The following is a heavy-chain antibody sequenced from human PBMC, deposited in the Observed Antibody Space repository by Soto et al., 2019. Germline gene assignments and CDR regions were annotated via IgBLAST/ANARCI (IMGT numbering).Heavy chain of an antibody. Sequence: QVQLVQSGAEVKEPGASVKVSCKASGDTFTSYYMHWVRQAPGQGLEWMGKINPSDGSTKYAEKFRGRVTMTRDTSTSTVYMELSSLPSEDTAVYYCAREGAVAGTSFDYWGQGTLVTVSS. V-gene: IGHV1-46*01. J-gene: IGHJ4*02. CDR3: AREGAVAGTSFDY. D-gene: IGHD6-19*01. CDR2: INPSDGST. CDR1: GDTFTSYY.